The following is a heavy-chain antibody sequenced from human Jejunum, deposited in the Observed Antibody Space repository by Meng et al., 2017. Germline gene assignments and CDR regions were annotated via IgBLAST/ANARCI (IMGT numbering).Heavy chain of an antibody. Sequence: GESLKISCEASGYSFTTYWIGWVRQMPGKGLEWMGIIYPGDSESRYSSSFQGQVTFSADKSISTAYLQWSSLEASDSAMYYCAGQTSRGNDFDFWGQGTLVTVSS. CDR1: GYSFTTYW. CDR2: IYPGDSES. V-gene: IGHV5-51*01. CDR3: AGQTSRGNDFDF. D-gene: IGHD4-23*01. J-gene: IGHJ4*02.